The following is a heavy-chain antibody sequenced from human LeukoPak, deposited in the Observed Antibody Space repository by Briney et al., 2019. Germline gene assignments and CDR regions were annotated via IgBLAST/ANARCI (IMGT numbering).Heavy chain of an antibody. CDR3: ARHSDVIGAI. Sequence: GESLKISCKASGYTFSHQWIGWVRQKSGSGLEWMGIIYPRDSDTRYSPSFQGHVSISADTSINTAYLEWSRLEASDTAIYYCARHSDVIGAIWGQGTLVTVSS. V-gene: IGHV5-51*01. CDR1: GYTFSHQW. J-gene: IGHJ4*02. CDR2: IYPRDSDT. D-gene: IGHD3-10*01.